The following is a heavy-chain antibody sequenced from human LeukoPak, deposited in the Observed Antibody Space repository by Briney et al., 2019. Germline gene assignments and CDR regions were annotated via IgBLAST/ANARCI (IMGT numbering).Heavy chain of an antibody. J-gene: IGHJ3*02. CDR3: ARRVAALGAFDI. CDR2: IYPGDSET. CDR1: GYTFTSYS. V-gene: IGHV5-51*01. D-gene: IGHD6-19*01. Sequence: GESLQISSRGSGYTFTSYSIAWVRQLPGRGLEWMVIIYPGDSETTWSPSFHSLVTISADKYISIALLQWSSLKASATAMYYCARRVAALGAFDIWGQGTMVTASS.